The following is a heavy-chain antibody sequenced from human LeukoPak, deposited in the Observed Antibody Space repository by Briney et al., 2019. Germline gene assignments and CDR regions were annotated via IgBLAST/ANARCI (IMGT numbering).Heavy chain of an antibody. Sequence: TGGSLRLSCAASGFTFSSYRMSWVRQAPGKGLEWVANIKQDGSEKYYVDSVKGRFTISRDNAKNSLYLQMNSLRAEDTAVYYCARDYRGQWLTYPYDYWGQGTLVTVSS. CDR3: ARDYRGQWLTYPYDY. CDR2: IKQDGSEK. J-gene: IGHJ4*02. CDR1: GFTFSSYR. D-gene: IGHD5-12*01. V-gene: IGHV3-7*01.